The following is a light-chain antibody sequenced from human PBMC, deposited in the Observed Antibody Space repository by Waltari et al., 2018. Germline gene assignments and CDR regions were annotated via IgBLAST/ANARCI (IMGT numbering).Light chain of an antibody. J-gene: IGLJ1*01. CDR3: CSFAGSNNYV. Sequence: QSALTQPASVSVSPGQSITISCTGTNSDVGAYNYVSWYQQHPGKAPKLMIYDVTKRPSGVPDRFSGSKSGNTASLTVSGLQAEDEADYYCCSFAGSNNYVFGTGTKVTVL. CDR1: NSDVGAYNY. V-gene: IGLV2-8*01. CDR2: DVT.